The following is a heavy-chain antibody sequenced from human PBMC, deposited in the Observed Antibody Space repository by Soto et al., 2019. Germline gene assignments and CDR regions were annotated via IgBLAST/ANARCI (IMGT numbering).Heavy chain of an antibody. CDR1: GFTFSSYG. Sequence: PGGSLRLSCAASGFTFSSYGMHWVRQAPGKGLEWVAVIWYDGSNKYYADSVKGRFTISRDNSKNTLYLQMNSLRAEDTAVYYCARAPGELLWFGEFSLGGFDYWGQGTLVTVSS. J-gene: IGHJ4*02. CDR3: ARAPGELLWFGEFSLGGFDY. CDR2: IWYDGSNK. V-gene: IGHV3-33*01. D-gene: IGHD3-10*01.